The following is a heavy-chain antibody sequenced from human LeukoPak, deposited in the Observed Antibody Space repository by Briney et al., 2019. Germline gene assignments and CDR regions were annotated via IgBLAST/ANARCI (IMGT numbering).Heavy chain of an antibody. V-gene: IGHV3-23*01. Sequence: GGSLRLSCAASGFTFSSYAMSWVRQAPGKGLEWVSAISGSGGSTYYADSVKGRFTISRDNSKNTLYLQMNSLRAEDTAVYYCAKDQGLDYDSRGPSYGMDVWGQGTTVTVSS. D-gene: IGHD3-22*01. CDR2: ISGSGGST. CDR3: AKDQGLDYDSRGPSYGMDV. J-gene: IGHJ6*02. CDR1: GFTFSSYA.